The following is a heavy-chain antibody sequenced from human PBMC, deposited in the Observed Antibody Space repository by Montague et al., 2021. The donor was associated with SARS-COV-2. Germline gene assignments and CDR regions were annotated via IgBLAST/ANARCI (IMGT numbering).Heavy chain of an antibody. D-gene: IGHD3-10*01. V-gene: IGHV4-34*01. J-gene: IGHJ6*02. CDR2: INHSGST. CDR3: ARLGAITLVRGITKADFSNYGMDV. Sequence: SETLSTCAVSSGSFRGYYWSWIRQPPGKGLEWIGEINHSGSTTYNPSLESRVSISVDTSNKQFSLKATSVTAADTAVYYCARLGAITLVRGITKADFSNYGMDVWGQGTTVTVSS. CDR1: SGSFRGYY.